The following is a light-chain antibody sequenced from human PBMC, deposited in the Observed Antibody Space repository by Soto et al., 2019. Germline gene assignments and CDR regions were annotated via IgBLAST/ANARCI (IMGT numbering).Light chain of an antibody. V-gene: IGLV2-14*01. Sequence: QSVLTQPASVSGSPGQSITISSTGTSSDVGGYNYVSWYQQHPGKAPKLMIYEVSNRPSGVSNRFSGSKSGNTASLTISGLQAEDEADYYCSSYTSSSTLFGTGTKVTVL. CDR2: EVS. J-gene: IGLJ1*01. CDR1: SSDVGGYNY. CDR3: SSYTSSSTL.